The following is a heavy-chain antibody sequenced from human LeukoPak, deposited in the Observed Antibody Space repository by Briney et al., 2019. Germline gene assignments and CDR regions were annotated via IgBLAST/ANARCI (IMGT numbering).Heavy chain of an antibody. D-gene: IGHD3-16*01. CDR2: IYYSGST. CDR3: ARVGSGTWFDT. CDR1: GCSISSYY. Sequence: SDTLSLTCTVSGCSISSYYWSWIRQPPGKGLDWIGHIYYSGSTNYNPSLKSRATISVDTSKNQFCLKLRSVTAADTPVYYCARVGSGTWFDTWGQGTLVTVSS. V-gene: IGHV4-59*01. J-gene: IGHJ5*02.